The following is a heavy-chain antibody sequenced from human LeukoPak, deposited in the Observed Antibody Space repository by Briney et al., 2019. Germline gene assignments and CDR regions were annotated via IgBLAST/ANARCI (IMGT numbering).Heavy chain of an antibody. CDR2: ISYDGSNK. J-gene: IGHJ4*02. V-gene: IGHV3-30*18. Sequence: GRSLKLSCSGPGFNFSSYGMHWVRQGPGKGLEWGAVISYDGSNKYYADSVKGRFTISRDNSKNTLYLQMNSLRAEDTAVYYCAKDPGSTVTTSDYWGQATLVTVSS. CDR3: AKDPGSTVTTSDY. CDR1: GFNFSSYG. D-gene: IGHD4-17*01.